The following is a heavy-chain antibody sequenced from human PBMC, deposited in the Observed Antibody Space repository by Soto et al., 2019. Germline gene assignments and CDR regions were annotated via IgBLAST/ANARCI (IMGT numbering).Heavy chain of an antibody. J-gene: IGHJ4*02. V-gene: IGHV2-5*02. CDR3: AHRLDGQWDFDS. CDR2: IYWDDDK. Sequence: QITLKESGPTLVKPTQTLTLTCTFSGFSLSTSGVGVGWIRQPPGKALEWLALIYWDDDKRYSPSLKSRLTITKDTSKNPVVLTMTNMDPVDTVTYYCAHRLDGQWDFDSWGQGILVTVSS. D-gene: IGHD2-8*01. CDR1: GFSLSTSGVG.